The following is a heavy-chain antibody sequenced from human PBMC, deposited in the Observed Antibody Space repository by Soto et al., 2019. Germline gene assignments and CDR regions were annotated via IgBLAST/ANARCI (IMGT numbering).Heavy chain of an antibody. J-gene: IGHJ3*02. CDR2: IIPIFGTA. Sequence: GASLKVSCKSAGGTFSSYAISWVRQAPGQGLEWMGGIIPIFGTANYAQKFQGRVTITADESTSTAYMELSSLRSEDTAVYYCASPGRGNDAFDIWGQGTMVTVSS. CDR1: GGTFSSYA. V-gene: IGHV1-69*13. CDR3: ASPGRGNDAFDI.